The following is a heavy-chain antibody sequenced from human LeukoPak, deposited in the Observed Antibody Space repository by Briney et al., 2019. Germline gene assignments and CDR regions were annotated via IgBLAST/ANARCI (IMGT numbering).Heavy chain of an antibody. CDR3: ANDYYGSGSYLFDY. J-gene: IGHJ4*02. V-gene: IGHV3-11*01. CDR2: ISSSGHIT. CDR1: GFSFSDNY. D-gene: IGHD3-10*01. Sequence: GGSLRLSCSASGFSFSDNYMDWVRQAPGEGLEWISHISSSGHITYYSDSVKGRFTISRDNSKNTLYLQMNSLRAEDTAVYYCANDYYGSGSYLFDYWGQGTLVTVSS.